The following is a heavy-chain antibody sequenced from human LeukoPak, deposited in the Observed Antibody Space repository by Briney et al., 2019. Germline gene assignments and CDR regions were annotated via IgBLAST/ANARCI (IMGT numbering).Heavy chain of an antibody. V-gene: IGHV1-8*01. CDR2: IDPKNGNR. CDR1: GYTFINND. D-gene: IGHD2-15*01. J-gene: IGHJ5*02. Sequence: ASVKVSCKASGYTFINNDINWVRQAPGQGLEWMAWIDPKNGNRGYAQNFQGRVTMTTDTSISTAYMELSSPRSEDTAVYYCARSHTRKGFCGGGRCYPAVWWFDPWGQGTLVTVSS. CDR3: ARSHTRKGFCGGGRCYPAVWWFDP.